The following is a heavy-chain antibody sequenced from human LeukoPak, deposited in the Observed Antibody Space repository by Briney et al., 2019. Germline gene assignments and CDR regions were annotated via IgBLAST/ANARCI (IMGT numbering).Heavy chain of an antibody. CDR1: GGSISSYY. D-gene: IGHD1-26*01. J-gene: IGHJ4*02. Sequence: SETLSLTCTVSGGSISSYYWSWMRQPPGKGLEWIGYINYSGSTKYNPSLKSRVTISVDTSKNQFSLKLTSVTAADTAVYYCARGYAGAATFDYWGQGTLVAVSS. CDR2: INYSGST. V-gene: IGHV4-59*01. CDR3: ARGYAGAATFDY.